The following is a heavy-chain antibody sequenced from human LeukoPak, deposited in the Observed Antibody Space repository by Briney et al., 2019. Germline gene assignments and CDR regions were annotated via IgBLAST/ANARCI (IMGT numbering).Heavy chain of an antibody. D-gene: IGHD3-22*01. Sequence: GGSLRLSCAASGSTFSDYYMSWTRQVPGKGLEWVSYISSSGSTIYYADSVKGRFTISRDNAKNSLYLQMNSLRAEDTAVYYCARDGSSGSQDYWGQGTLVTVSS. CDR3: ARDGSSGSQDY. J-gene: IGHJ4*02. CDR1: GSTFSDYY. CDR2: ISSSGSTI. V-gene: IGHV3-11*01.